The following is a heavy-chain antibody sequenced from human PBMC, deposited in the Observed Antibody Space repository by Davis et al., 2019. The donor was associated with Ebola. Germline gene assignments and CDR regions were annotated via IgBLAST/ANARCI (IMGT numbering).Heavy chain of an antibody. CDR2: IYYSWST. CDR3: ARGYCSSTSCYVDYGMDV. V-gene: IGHV4-31*11. Sequence: MPSDTLSPTCAVYGGSFSGYYWSWIRQHPGKGLEWIGYIYYSWSTYYNPSLKSRVTISVDTSKNQFSLKLSSVTAADTAVYYCARGYCSSTSCYVDYGMDVWGQGTTVTVSS. J-gene: IGHJ6*02. D-gene: IGHD2-2*01. CDR1: GGSFSGYY.